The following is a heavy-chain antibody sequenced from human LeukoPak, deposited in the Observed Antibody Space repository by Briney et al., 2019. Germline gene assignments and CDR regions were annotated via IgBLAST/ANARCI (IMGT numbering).Heavy chain of an antibody. J-gene: IGHJ4*02. CDR2: INSDGNDI. D-gene: IGHD3-10*01. CDR1: GITLSSYW. Sequence: GGSLRLSCAGSGITLSSYWMHWLRQAPGEGLLWVSRINSDGNDISYADSVKGRFTISRDNSKNTLYLQMNSLRAEDTAVYYCARAYSIIRGLVDYWGQGTLVTVSS. CDR3: ARAYSIIRGLVDY. V-gene: IGHV3-74*01.